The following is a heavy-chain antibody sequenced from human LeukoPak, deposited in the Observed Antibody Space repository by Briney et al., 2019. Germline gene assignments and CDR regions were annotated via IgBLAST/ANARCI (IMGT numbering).Heavy chain of an antibody. J-gene: IGHJ4*02. CDR3: AKDIEGYYYGSGNYHFDS. CDR1: GFTFSSYG. V-gene: IGHV3-30*18. CDR2: ISYDGSNK. Sequence: GGSLRPSCAATGFTFSSYGMHWVRQAPGKGLEWVAVISYDGSNKYYADSVKGRFTISRDNSKNTLYLQMNSLRAEDTAVYYCAKDIEGYYYGSGNYHFDSWGREPWSPSPQ. D-gene: IGHD3-10*01.